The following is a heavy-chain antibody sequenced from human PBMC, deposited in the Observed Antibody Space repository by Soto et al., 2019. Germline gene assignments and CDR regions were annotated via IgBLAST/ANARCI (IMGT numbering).Heavy chain of an antibody. CDR3: ARGQTDSWYPIDY. D-gene: IGHD6-13*01. Sequence: ASVNGACKASGYTLTGDGISWVRQAPGQGLEWMGIINPNGGSTFYAQRFQGRVTMTRDTSTSTVHMELSSLRPEDTAVYYCARGQTDSWYPIDYWGQGTLVTVSS. CDR1: GYTLTGDG. J-gene: IGHJ4*02. CDR2: INPNGGST. V-gene: IGHV1-46*03.